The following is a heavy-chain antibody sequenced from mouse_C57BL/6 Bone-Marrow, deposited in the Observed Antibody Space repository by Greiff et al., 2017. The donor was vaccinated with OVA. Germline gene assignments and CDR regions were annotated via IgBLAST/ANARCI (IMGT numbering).Heavy chain of an antibody. J-gene: IGHJ1*03. Sequence: QVHVKQSGAELARPGASVKLSCKASGYTFTSYGISWVKQRPGQGLEWIGEIYPRSGNTYYNEKFKGKATLTADKSSSTAYMELRSLTSEDSAVYFCASGGLRGYFDVWGTGTTVTVSS. CDR3: ASGGLRGYFDV. CDR2: IYPRSGNT. V-gene: IGHV1-81*01. D-gene: IGHD2-4*01. CDR1: GYTFTSYG.